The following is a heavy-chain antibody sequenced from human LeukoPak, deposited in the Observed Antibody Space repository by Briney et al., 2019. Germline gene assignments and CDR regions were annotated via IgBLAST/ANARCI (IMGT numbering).Heavy chain of an antibody. V-gene: IGHV3-7*01. Sequence: GGSLRLSCAASGFTFSRYWMSWVRQAPGKGLEWVASIKQDGNERYYVDSVKGRFTNSRDNSKNSVFLQMNSLRVEETAVYYCARDADLGATITGAFDIWGQGTMVTVSS. CDR2: IKQDGNER. CDR1: GFTFSRYW. D-gene: IGHD5-24*01. CDR3: ARDADLGATITGAFDI. J-gene: IGHJ3*02.